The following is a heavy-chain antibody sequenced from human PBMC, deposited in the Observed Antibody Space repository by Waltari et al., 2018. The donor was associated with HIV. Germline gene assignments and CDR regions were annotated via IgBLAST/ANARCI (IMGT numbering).Heavy chain of an antibody. CDR1: GGSFSGYY. D-gene: IGHD3-10*01. J-gene: IGHJ6*02. V-gene: IGHV4-34*01. CDR3: ARASMVRGVIIRYYYGMDV. Sequence: QVQLQQWGAGLLKPSETLSLTCAVYGGSFSGYYWSWIRQPPGKGLEWIGEINHSGSTNHNPALKSRVTISVDTSKNQFSLKLGSVTAADTAVYYCARASMVRGVIIRYYYGMDVWGQGTTVTVSS. CDR2: INHSGST.